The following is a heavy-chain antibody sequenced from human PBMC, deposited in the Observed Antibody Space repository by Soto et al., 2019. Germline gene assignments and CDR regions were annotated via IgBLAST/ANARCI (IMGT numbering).Heavy chain of an antibody. J-gene: IGHJ4*02. CDR2: IYYSGST. Sequence: PSDTLSLTCAVSGGSISSGGYSWSWIRQPPGKGLEWSGDIYYSGSTYYNRSRKSRVTITVARSKNQFSLKLTSVTSAATAVYYCARFVPSSDSACALDYWGKGTLVTVS. CDR1: GGSISSGGYS. D-gene: IGHD2-21*01. V-gene: IGHV4-30-2*01. CDR3: ARFVPSSDSACALDY.